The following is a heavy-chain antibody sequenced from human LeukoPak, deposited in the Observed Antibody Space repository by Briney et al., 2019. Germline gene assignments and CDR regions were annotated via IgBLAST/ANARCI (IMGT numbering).Heavy chain of an antibody. CDR1: EFTLSTYW. J-gene: IGHJ3*02. Sequence: GGSLRLSCAASEFTLSTYWMHWVRQAPGKGLVWVSYISSDGSYTSYADSVKGRITISRDSAKNTLYLQMNSLRAEDTAVYYCVRDGERSFDIWGQGTMVTVSS. CDR3: VRDGERSFDI. CDR2: ISSDGSYT. V-gene: IGHV3-74*01. D-gene: IGHD2-21*01.